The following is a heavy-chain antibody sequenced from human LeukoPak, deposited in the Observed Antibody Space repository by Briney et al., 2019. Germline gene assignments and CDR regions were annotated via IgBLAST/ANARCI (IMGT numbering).Heavy chain of an antibody. D-gene: IGHD3-10*01. Sequence: GGSLRLSCAASGFTFSSYGIHWVRQAPGKGLEWVAFIRYDGSNKYYADSVKGRFTISRDNSKNTLYLQMNSLRAEDTAVYYCAKSGASMVRGVIGFDPWGQGTLVTVSS. CDR1: GFTFSSYG. CDR2: IRYDGSNK. V-gene: IGHV3-30*02. J-gene: IGHJ5*02. CDR3: AKSGASMVRGVIGFDP.